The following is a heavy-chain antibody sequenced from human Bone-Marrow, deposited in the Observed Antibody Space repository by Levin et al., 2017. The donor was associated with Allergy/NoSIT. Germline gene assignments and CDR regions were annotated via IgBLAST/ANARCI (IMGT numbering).Heavy chain of an antibody. J-gene: IGHJ6*02. V-gene: IGHV3-33*01. D-gene: IGHD2-2*01. CDR1: GFSFSNYG. Sequence: GGSLRLSCAASGFSFSNYGLHWVRQAPGKGLEWVAVIWYDGSGKYYADSVKGRFTISRDNSKNMLYLQMNSLRAEDTAVYYCARDWGYCSSTSCPGGDYYYGTDVWGQGTTVTVSS. CDR3: ARDWGYCSSTSCPGGDYYYGTDV. CDR2: IWYDGSGK.